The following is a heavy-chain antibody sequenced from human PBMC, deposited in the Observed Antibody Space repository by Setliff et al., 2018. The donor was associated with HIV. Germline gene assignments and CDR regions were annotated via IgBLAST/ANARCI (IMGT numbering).Heavy chain of an antibody. V-gene: IGHV1-18*01. CDR3: AVNYDSSGYYGRHFDY. J-gene: IGHJ4*02. D-gene: IGHD3-22*01. Sequence: ASVKVSCKASGYPFSGYGISWVRQAPGQGLEWMGWISAYSGDTNYAQKFQGRLTMTTDTSTSTAYMELSSLRSEDTAVYYCAVNYDSSGYYGRHFDYWGQGTLVTVSS. CDR2: ISAYSGDT. CDR1: GYPFSGYG.